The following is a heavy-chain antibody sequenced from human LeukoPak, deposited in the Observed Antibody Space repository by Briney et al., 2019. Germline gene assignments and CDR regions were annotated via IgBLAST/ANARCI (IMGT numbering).Heavy chain of an antibody. CDR1: GYTLTSYA. CDR3: ARDPVDGVLLWFGESRFDY. CDR2: INAGNGNT. D-gene: IGHD3-10*01. V-gene: IGHV1-3*01. J-gene: IGHJ4*02. Sequence: ASVKVSCKASGYTLTSYAMHWVRQAPGQRLEWMGWINAGNGNTKYSQKFQGRVTITRDTSASTAYMELSSLRSEDTAVYYCARDPVDGVLLWFGESRFDYWGQGTLVTVSS.